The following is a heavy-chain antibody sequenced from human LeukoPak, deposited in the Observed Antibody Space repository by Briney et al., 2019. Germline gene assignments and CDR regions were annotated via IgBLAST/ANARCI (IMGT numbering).Heavy chain of an antibody. Sequence: ASVKVSCKASGYTFTSYAMHWVRQAPGQRLEWMGWINAGNGNTKSSQKFQGRVTITRDTSASTASMELSSLRSEDTAVYYCARGLSSSWGFDYWGQGTLVTVSS. CDR3: ARGLSSSWGFDY. CDR2: INAGNGNT. D-gene: IGHD6-13*01. V-gene: IGHV1-3*01. CDR1: GYTFTSYA. J-gene: IGHJ4*02.